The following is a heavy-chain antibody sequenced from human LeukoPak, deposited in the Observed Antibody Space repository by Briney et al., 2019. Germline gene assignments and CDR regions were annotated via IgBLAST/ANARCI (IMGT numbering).Heavy chain of an antibody. D-gene: IGHD3-10*01. CDR3: ARDCITVRGVIWYYYGMDV. CDR1: GFTFSSYS. V-gene: IGHV3-21*01. Sequence: GGSLRLSCAASGFTFSSYSMNWVRQAPGKGLEWVSAISSSSSSYIYYADSVKGRFTISRDNAMNSLYLQMNSLRAEDTAVYYCARDCITVRGVIWYYYGMDVWGQGTTVTVSS. J-gene: IGHJ6*02. CDR2: ISSSSSSYI.